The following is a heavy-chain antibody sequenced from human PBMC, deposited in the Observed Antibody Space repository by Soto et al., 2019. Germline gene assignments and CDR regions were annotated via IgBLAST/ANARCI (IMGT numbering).Heavy chain of an antibody. CDR2: IIPIFCTA. CDR3: ASQSGPTDY. J-gene: IGHJ4*02. D-gene: IGHD3-3*01. V-gene: IGHV1-69*13. Sequence: SXKVSFKASGGTXISYAIRWVRQAPGQGLEWMGGIIPIFCTANYAQKFQGRVTITAEESTSTAYMEMSSMRYEDTAVYYCASQSGPTDYWGQGTLGTVS. CDR1: GGTXISYA.